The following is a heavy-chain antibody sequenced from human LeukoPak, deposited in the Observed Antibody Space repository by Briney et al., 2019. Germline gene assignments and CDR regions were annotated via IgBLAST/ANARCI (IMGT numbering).Heavy chain of an antibody. D-gene: IGHD6-19*01. J-gene: IGHJ2*01. V-gene: IGHV4-59*01. CDR1: GDSISGYF. CDR3: ARDVRSSGWYSSWYFDL. CDR2: IYYSGST. Sequence: PSETLSLTCTVSGDSISGYFWSWIRQPPGKGRECIGYIYYSGSTNYNTSLRSRVTISVDTSKNQFSPKLSAVTAADTAVYYCARDVRSSGWYSSWYFDLWGRGTLVTVSS.